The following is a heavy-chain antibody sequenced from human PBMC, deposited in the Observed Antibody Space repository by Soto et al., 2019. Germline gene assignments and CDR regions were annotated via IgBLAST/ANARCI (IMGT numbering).Heavy chain of an antibody. CDR1: GFTFSSYG. CDR3: AKDILHDSSGYYYEYFQH. Sequence: GGSLRLSCAASGFTFSSYGMHWVRQAPGMGLEWVAVISYDGSNKYYADSVKGRFTISRDNSKNTLYLQMNSLRAEDTAVYYCAKDILHDSSGYYYEYFQHWGQGTLVTVSS. V-gene: IGHV3-30*18. J-gene: IGHJ1*01. CDR2: ISYDGSNK. D-gene: IGHD3-22*01.